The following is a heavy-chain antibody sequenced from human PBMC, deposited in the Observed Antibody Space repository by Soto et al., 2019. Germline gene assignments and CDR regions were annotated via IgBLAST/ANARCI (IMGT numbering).Heavy chain of an antibody. CDR1: GGSISSGGYY. J-gene: IGHJ5*02. CDR3: ARGSFSSSSSWFDP. V-gene: IGHV4-31*03. Sequence: SETMSLTCTASGGSISSGGYYWSLIRQHPGKGLEWIGYIYYSGRTYYNPSLHSRVSIAVDTTENQFSLKLTSVTAADTSVYYCARGSFSSSSSWFDPWGRGTLVTVSS. CDR2: IYYSGRT. D-gene: IGHD6-6*01.